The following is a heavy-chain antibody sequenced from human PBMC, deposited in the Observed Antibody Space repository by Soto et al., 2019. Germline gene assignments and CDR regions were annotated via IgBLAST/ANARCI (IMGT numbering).Heavy chain of an antibody. J-gene: IGHJ4*02. CDR1: SFSFSDYA. CDR2: VSGSGGST. D-gene: IGHD6-13*01. V-gene: IGHV3-23*01. Sequence: EVQLLESGGVVVQPGGSLRLSCAASSFSFSDYAMTWVRQAPGKGLEWVSTVSGSGGSTYYADSVGGRFTISRDNSKNTVLLQMNILRVEDTAVYYCARTAAGPWTFDYWGQGTLVTVSS. CDR3: ARTAAGPWTFDY.